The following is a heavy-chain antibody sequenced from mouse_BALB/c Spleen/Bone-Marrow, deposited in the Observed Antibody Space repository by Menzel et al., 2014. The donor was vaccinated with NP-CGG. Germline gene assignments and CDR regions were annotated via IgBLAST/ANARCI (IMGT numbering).Heavy chain of an antibody. V-gene: IGHV1-7*01. Sequence: QVQLKQSGAELAKPGASVKMSCKASGYTFTSYWMHWVKQRPGQGLEWIGYINPSTGYTAYNQKFKVKATLTADKSSNTAYMQLSSLTAEDSAVYYCARGNYEAMDYWGQGTSVTVSS. D-gene: IGHD2-1*01. CDR1: GYTFTSYW. CDR3: ARGNYEAMDY. CDR2: INPSTGYT. J-gene: IGHJ4*01.